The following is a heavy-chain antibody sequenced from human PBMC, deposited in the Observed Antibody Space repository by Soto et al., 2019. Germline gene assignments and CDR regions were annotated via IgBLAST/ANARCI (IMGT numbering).Heavy chain of an antibody. V-gene: IGHV3-66*01. Sequence: PGGSLRLSCAASGFTVRSTYMSWVRQAPGKGPEWVSVIYSGGGTNYADSVKGRFTISRDDSKNTLYLQIDRLRAEDTAMYYCVHFGGLTKSIWGQATHVTVSS. D-gene: IGHD3-16*01. CDR1: GFTVRSTY. J-gene: IGHJ4*02. CDR3: VHFGGLTKSI. CDR2: IYSGGGT.